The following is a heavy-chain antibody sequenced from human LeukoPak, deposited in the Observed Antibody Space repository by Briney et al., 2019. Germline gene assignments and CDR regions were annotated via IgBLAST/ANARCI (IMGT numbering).Heavy chain of an antibody. D-gene: IGHD6-13*01. J-gene: IGHJ4*02. V-gene: IGHV3-53*01. CDR2: IYSDGSGGST. Sequence: PGGSLRLSCAASGLSVSAYYMSWVRQAPGKGLEWVPVIYSDGSGGSTYYADSVKGRFTISRDNSKNTLYLQMSSLRAEDTAVYYCASDRDSSTWSYYWGQGTLVTVSS. CDR3: ASDRDSSTWSYY. CDR1: GLSVSAYY.